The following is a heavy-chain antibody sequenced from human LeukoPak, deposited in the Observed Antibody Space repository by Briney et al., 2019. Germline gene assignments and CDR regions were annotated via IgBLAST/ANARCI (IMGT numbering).Heavy chain of an antibody. CDR2: ISTGGGNT. CDR3: AKELYYQDSSGSFDY. CDR1: GFTFSSYA. J-gene: IGHJ4*02. V-gene: IGHV3-23*01. D-gene: IGHD3-22*01. Sequence: GGSLRLSCAASGFTFSSYAMSWVRQAPGKGLEWVSAISTGGGNTYYADFVKGRLTIYRDNSKNTLDLQMNSLRAEDTAIYYCAKELYYQDSSGSFDYWGQGTLVTVSS.